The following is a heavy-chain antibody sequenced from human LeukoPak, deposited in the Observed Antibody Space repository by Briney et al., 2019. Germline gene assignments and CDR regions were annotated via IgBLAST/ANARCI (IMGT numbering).Heavy chain of an antibody. V-gene: IGHV3-7*03. CDR3: ARSSYSSSSSV. CDR1: GFTFSGFW. J-gene: IGHJ3*01. D-gene: IGHD6-6*01. CDR2: INSDGSEG. Sequence: GGSLRLSCAVSGFTFSGFWMSWSRQAPGKGLEWVASINSDGSEGYYADVVKGRFTISRDNAKNSLYLQINSLRAEDTAVNYCARSSYSSSSSVWGQGTMVTVSS.